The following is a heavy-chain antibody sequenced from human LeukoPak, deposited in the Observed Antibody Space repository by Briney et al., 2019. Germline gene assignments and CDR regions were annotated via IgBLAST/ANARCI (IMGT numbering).Heavy chain of an antibody. CDR3: WAYYYDSSGYYYVDYYYYMDV. V-gene: IGHV1-46*01. D-gene: IGHD3-22*01. CDR2: INPSGGST. CDR1: GYTFISYY. Sequence: ASVKVSCKASGYTFISYYMHWVRQAPGQGLEWMGRINPSGGSTSYAQKFQGRVTMTRDTSTTTVYMELSSLRSEDTAVYYCWAYYYDSSGYYYVDYYYYMDVWGKGTTVTVSS. J-gene: IGHJ6*03.